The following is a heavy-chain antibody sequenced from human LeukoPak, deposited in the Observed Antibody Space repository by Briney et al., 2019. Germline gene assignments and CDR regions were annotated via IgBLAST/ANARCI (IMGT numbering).Heavy chain of an antibody. CDR3: ARHGGFGELLWYFQH. CDR2: IDPSDSYT. J-gene: IGHJ1*01. V-gene: IGHV5-10-1*01. D-gene: IGHD3-10*01. CDR1: GYNFTSYW. Sequence: GESLKISCKGSGYNFTSYWISWVRQMPGKGLEWMGRIDPSDSYTNYSPSFQGHVTISADKSISTAYLQWSSLKASDTAMYYCARHGGFGELLWYFQHWGQGTLVTVSS.